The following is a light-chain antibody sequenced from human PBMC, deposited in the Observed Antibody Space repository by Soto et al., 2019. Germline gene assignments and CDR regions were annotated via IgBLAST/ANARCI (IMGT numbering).Light chain of an antibody. Sequence: QSALTQPASVSGSPGQSITISCTGTSSDVGGYKYVSWYQQHPGKAPELIIYDVSNRPSGVSNRFSGSKSGNTASLTISGLQAEDEPDYYCSSYTISSTGVFGRGTKLTVL. CDR3: SSYTISSTGV. CDR2: DVS. CDR1: SSDVGGYKY. V-gene: IGLV2-14*01. J-gene: IGLJ2*01.